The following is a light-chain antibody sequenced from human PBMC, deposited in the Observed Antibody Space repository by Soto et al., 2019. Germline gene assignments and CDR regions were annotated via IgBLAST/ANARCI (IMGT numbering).Light chain of an antibody. Sequence: EIVLTQSPGTLSLSPGGRATLSCRASQSIASSYLAWYQQRPGQPPRLLLYRTFNRATGIPDRFSGGGSGTDFTLTISSLEPEDSAVYFCQQFNSSPLTFGGGTKVEI. CDR1: QSIASSY. CDR2: RTF. V-gene: IGKV3-20*01. J-gene: IGKJ4*01. CDR3: QQFNSSPLT.